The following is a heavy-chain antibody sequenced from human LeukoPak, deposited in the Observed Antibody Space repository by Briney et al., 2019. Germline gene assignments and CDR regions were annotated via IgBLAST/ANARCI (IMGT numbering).Heavy chain of an antibody. J-gene: IGHJ3*02. V-gene: IGHV1-69*13. CDR3: ARVQPEPRKPNYDILTGSGAFDI. CDR1: GGTFSSYA. Sequence: SVKVSCKASGGTFSSYAISWVRQAPGQGLEWKGGIIPIFGTGNYAQKFRGRVTITADESTSTAYMELSSLRSEDTAVYYCARVQPEPRKPNYDILTGSGAFDIWGQGTMVTVSS. D-gene: IGHD3-9*01. CDR2: IIPIFGTG.